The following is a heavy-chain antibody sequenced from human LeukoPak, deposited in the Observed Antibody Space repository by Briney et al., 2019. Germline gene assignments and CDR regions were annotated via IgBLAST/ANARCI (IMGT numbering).Heavy chain of an antibody. J-gene: IGHJ3*01. D-gene: IGHD3-22*01. V-gene: IGHV4-59*04. CDR2: IYYSGST. CDR3: AKAGVRYFDSSGLYAFDF. CDR1: GGSISSYY. Sequence: PSETLSLTCTVSGGSISSYYWSWIRQPPGKGLEWLGTIYYSGSTYHNPSLKSRVTLSVDTSRNQFSLRLSSVDAADTAVYYCAKAGVRYFDSSGLYAFDFWGQGTTVTVSS.